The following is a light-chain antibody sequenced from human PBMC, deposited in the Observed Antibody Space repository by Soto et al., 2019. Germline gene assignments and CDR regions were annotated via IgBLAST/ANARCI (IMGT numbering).Light chain of an antibody. Sequence: QSVLTQPASVSGSPGQSITFSCTGTSSDVGRYNLVSWYQQHPGKAPKLMIYEVSKRPSGVSNRFSGSKSGNTASLTISGLQAEDEADYYCCSYAGSSPYVFGAGTKVTVL. V-gene: IGLV2-23*02. CDR1: SSDVGRYNL. J-gene: IGLJ1*01. CDR2: EVS. CDR3: CSYAGSSPYV.